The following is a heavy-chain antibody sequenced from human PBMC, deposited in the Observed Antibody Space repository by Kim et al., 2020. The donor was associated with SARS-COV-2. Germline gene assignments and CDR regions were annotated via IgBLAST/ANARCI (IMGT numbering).Heavy chain of an antibody. V-gene: IGHV3-21*01. D-gene: IGHD3-10*01. Sequence: GGSLRLSCAASGFTFSSYSMNWVRQAPGKGLEWVSSISSSSSYIYYADSVKGRFTISRDNAKNSLYLQMNSLRAEDTAVYYCARDRGPFVLLWFGDYWGQGTLVTVSS. CDR3: ARDRGPFVLLWFGDY. CDR1: GFTFSSYS. J-gene: IGHJ4*02. CDR2: ISSSSSYI.